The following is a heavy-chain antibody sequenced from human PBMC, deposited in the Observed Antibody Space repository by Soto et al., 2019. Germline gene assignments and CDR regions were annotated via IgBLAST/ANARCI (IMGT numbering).Heavy chain of an antibody. V-gene: IGHV1-3*01. CDR3: ARDRASTAMDNWFDP. J-gene: IGHJ5*02. CDR2: INAGNGNT. Sequence: ASVKVSCKASGYTFTSYAMHWVRQAPGQRLEWMGWINAGNGNTKYSQKFQGRVTITRDTSASTAYMEPSSLRSEDTAVYYCARDRASTAMDNWFDPWGQGTLVTVSS. D-gene: IGHD5-18*01. CDR1: GYTFTSYA.